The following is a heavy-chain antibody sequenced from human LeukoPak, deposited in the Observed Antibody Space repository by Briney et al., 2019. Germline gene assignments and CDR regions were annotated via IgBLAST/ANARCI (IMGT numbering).Heavy chain of an antibody. V-gene: IGHV3-23*01. J-gene: IGHJ4*02. Sequence: GGSLRLSCVASGFTFSGFAMIWVRQAPGKGLQWVSAISGPSSHTYYADSVRGRFTISRDNSDNTVYLHMSSLRAGDTAVYFCAKDDAWIQFNDWGQGTLVTVSS. D-gene: IGHD5-24*01. CDR1: GFTFSGFA. CDR2: ISGPSSHT. CDR3: AKDDAWIQFND.